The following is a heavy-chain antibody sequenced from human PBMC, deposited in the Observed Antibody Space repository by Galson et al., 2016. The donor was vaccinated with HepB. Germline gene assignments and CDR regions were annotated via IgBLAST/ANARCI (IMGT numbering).Heavy chain of an antibody. CDR2: INVNGETT. Sequence: SLRLSCAASGFSISSYAMRWVRQAPGKGLEWVSSINVNGETTYYADSVKGRFTISRDNSKNTLYLQMSSLRVEDAAMYYCARGGSGPYSWDYWGQGTLVTVSS. D-gene: IGHD2-15*01. V-gene: IGHV3-23*01. CDR3: ARGGSGPYSWDY. CDR1: GFSISSYA. J-gene: IGHJ4*02.